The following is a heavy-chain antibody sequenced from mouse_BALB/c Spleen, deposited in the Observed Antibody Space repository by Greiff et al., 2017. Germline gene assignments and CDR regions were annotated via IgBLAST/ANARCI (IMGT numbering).Heavy chain of an antibody. CDR1: GFSLTSYG. V-gene: IGHV2-2*02. CDR3: ARNSDYYGSSYWYFDV. J-gene: IGHJ1*01. D-gene: IGHD1-1*01. CDR2: IWSGGST. Sequence: VQGVESGPGLVQPSQSLSITCTVSGFSLTSYGVHWVRQSPGKGLEWLGVIWSGGSTDYNAAFISRLSISKDNSKSQVFFKMNSLQANDTAIYYCARNSDYYGSSYWYFDVWGAGTTVTVSS.